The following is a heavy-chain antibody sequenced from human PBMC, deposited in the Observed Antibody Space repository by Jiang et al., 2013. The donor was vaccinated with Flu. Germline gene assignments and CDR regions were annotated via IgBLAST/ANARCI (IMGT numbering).Heavy chain of an antibody. CDR2: ISGYNGNT. Sequence: SGAEVKKPGASVKVSCKVSGYAFSSNTISWVRQAPGQGLEWMGWISGYNGNTNYAQKFQGRVTMTTDTSTSTAYMELRSLRSDDTAIYYCARRIDAGGTGWFDSWGQGTLVTVSS. V-gene: IGHV1-18*01. D-gene: IGHD2-15*01. CDR1: GYAFSSNT. CDR3: ARRIDAGGTGWFDS. J-gene: IGHJ5*01.